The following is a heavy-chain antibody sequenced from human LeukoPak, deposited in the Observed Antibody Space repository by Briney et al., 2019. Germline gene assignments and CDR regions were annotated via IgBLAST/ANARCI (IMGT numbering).Heavy chain of an antibody. CDR3: ARAAYGDYYYYGMDV. D-gene: IGHD4-17*01. CDR2: ISGSGGST. Sequence: GGSLRLSCAASGFTFSSYAMSWVRQAPGKGLEWVSAISGSGGSTYYADSVKGRFTISRDNSKNTLYLQMNSLRAEDTAVYYCARAAYGDYYYYGMDVWGQGTTVTVSS. J-gene: IGHJ6*02. V-gene: IGHV3-23*01. CDR1: GFTFSSYA.